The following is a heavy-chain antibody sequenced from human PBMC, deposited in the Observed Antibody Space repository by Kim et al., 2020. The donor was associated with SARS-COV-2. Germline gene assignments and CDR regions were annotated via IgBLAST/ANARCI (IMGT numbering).Heavy chain of an antibody. CDR1: GYTFTSYA. J-gene: IGHJ6*02. V-gene: IGHV7-4-1*02. CDR3: ASVQGSGSYPYYYYYGMDV. Sequence: ASVKVSCKASGYTFTSYAMNWVRQAPGQGLEWMGWINTNTGNPTYAQGFTGRFVFSLDTSVSTAYLQISSLKAEDTAVYYCASVQGSGSYPYYYYYGMDVWGQGTTVTVSS. CDR2: INTNTGNP. D-gene: IGHD3-10*01.